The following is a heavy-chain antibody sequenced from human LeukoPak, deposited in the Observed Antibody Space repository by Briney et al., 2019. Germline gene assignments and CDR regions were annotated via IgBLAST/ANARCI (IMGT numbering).Heavy chain of an antibody. D-gene: IGHD1-1*01. Sequence: PGGTLRLSCAASGFTFSSHWMHWVRQAPGKGLVWVSRIHSDGRITTYADSVKGRFTISRDNAKNTLYLQMNTLRDEDAAVFYCARDHNWNPPDYWGQGTLVIVSS. V-gene: IGHV3-74*01. J-gene: IGHJ4*02. CDR2: IHSDGRIT. CDR1: GFTFSSHW. CDR3: ARDHNWNPPDY.